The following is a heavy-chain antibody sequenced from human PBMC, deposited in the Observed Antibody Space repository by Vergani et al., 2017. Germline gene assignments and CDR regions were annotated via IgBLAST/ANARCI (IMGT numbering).Heavy chain of an antibody. CDR1: GGSITYGAFY. CDR3: ARCFRDEGMIYGGTVENWFDP. V-gene: IGHV4-39*01. D-gene: IGHD3-22*01. J-gene: IGHJ5*02. Sequence: LQLQESGPGLVKPSETLSLTCTVSGGSITYGAFYWGWIRQSPGKGLEWIGSIYYSENKFYNPSLESRVTLSIDTTKNQFSLKLKSVTAADTAVYYCARCFRDEGMIYGGTVENWFDPWGQGTLVTVSS. CDR2: IYYSENK.